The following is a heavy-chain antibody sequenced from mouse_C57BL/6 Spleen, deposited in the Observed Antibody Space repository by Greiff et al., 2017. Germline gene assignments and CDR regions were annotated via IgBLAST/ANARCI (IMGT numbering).Heavy chain of an antibody. V-gene: IGHV1-53*01. J-gene: IGHJ3*01. CDR2: INPSNGGT. Sequence: VQLQQPGTELVKPGASVKLSCKASGYTFTSYWMHWVKQRPGQGLECIGNINPSNGGTNYNEKFKSKATLTVDKSSSPAYMQLSSLTSEDSAVYYCARGHYYGSSSFAYWGQGTLGTVSA. D-gene: IGHD1-1*01. CDR3: ARGHYYGSSSFAY. CDR1: GYTFTSYW.